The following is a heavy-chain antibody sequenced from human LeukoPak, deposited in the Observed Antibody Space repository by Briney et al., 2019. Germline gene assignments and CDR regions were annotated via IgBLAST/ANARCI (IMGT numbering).Heavy chain of an antibody. CDR3: AKDVYYYGSGSYYNPFDY. CDR1: GFTFSSYA. D-gene: IGHD3-10*01. CDR2: ISGSGGST. J-gene: IGHJ4*02. Sequence: RGSLRLSCAASGFTFSSYAMSWVPQAPGKGLEWVSAISGSGGSTYYADSVKGRFTISRDNSKNTLYLQMNSLRAGDTAVYYCAKDVYYYGSGSYYNPFDYWGQGTLVTVSS. V-gene: IGHV3-23*01.